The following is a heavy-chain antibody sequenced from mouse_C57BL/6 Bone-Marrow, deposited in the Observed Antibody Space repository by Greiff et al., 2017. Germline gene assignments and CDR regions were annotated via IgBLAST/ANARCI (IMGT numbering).Heavy chain of an antibody. D-gene: IGHD1-1*01. CDR1: GYSITSGYY. Sequence: EVQVVESGPGLVKPSQSLSLTCSVTGYSITSGYYWNWIRQFPGNKLEWMGYISYDGSNNYNPSLKNRISITRDTSKNQFFLKLNSVTTEDTATYYCAKIYYYGTPYAMDYWGQGTSVTVSS. V-gene: IGHV3-6*01. J-gene: IGHJ4*01. CDR3: AKIYYYGTPYAMDY. CDR2: ISYDGSN.